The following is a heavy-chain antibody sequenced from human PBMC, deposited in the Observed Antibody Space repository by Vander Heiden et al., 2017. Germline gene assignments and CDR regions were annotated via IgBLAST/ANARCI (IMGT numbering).Heavy chain of an antibody. CDR1: GFTFSSYS. Sequence: EVQLVESGGGLVKPGGSLRLSCAASGFTFSSYSMNWVRQAPGKGLEWVSSISSSSSYIYYADSVKGRFTISRDNAKNSLYLQMNSLRAEDTAVYYCARDTTVVTPSFDYWGQGTLVTVSS. CDR3: ARDTTVVTPSFDY. V-gene: IGHV3-21*01. CDR2: ISSSSSYI. D-gene: IGHD4-17*01. J-gene: IGHJ4*02.